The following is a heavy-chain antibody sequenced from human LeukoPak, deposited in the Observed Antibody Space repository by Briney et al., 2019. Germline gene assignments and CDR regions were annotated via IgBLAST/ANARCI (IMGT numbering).Heavy chain of an antibody. Sequence: GGSLRLSCAASGFTFSSYGMSWVRQAPGKGLEWVSAISGSGGDTYTADSVKGRFTISRDNSKNTLYLQMNSLRAEDTAVYYCARGSSPYRWFGELFTDYWGQGTLVTVSS. CDR2: ISGSGGDT. D-gene: IGHD3-10*01. V-gene: IGHV3-23*01. CDR1: GFTFSSYG. J-gene: IGHJ4*02. CDR3: ARGSSPYRWFGELFTDY.